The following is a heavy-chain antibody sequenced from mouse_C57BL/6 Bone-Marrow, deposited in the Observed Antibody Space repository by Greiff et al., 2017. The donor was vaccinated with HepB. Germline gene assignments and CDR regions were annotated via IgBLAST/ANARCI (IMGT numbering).Heavy chain of an antibody. CDR1: GFTFSDYG. D-gene: IGHD3-2*02. J-gene: IGHJ4*01. CDR2: ISNLAYSI. CDR3: ARHRDSSGPTMDY. V-gene: IGHV5-15*04. Sequence: EVKLVESGGGLVQPGGSLKLSCAASGFTFSDYGMAWVRQAPRKGPEWVAFISNLAYSIYYADTVTGRFTIYRENAKNTLYLEMSSLRSEDTAMYYCARHRDSSGPTMDYWGQGTSVTVSS.